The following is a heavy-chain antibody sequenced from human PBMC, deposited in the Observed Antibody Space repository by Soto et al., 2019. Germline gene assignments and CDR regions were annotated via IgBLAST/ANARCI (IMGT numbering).Heavy chain of an antibody. V-gene: IGHV3-23*01. D-gene: IGHD6-6*01. J-gene: IGHJ4*02. CDR3: AKDDRVAARSGVDY. Sequence: EVQLLESGGGLVQPGGSLRLSCAASGFTFSSYAMSWVRQAPGKGLEWVSAISGSGGSTYYADSVKGRFTISRDNSKNNLYLQMKSLRAEDTGVYYCAKDDRVAARSGVDYWGQGTLVTVSS. CDR2: ISGSGGST. CDR1: GFTFSSYA.